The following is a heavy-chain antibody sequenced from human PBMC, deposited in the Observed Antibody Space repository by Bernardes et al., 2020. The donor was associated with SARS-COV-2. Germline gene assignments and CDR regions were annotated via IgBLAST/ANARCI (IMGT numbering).Heavy chain of an antibody. D-gene: IGHD1-26*01. Sequence: GSLSLTGTASRFIFSNYGGHWVRNTPGKGLEWVAVIWNDGSKKYYGDSGKGRFTISRDNSKNTLYLQMNSLRAADTAVYYCAREWESGYFDYWGQGTLVTVSS. CDR2: IWNDGSKK. J-gene: IGHJ4*02. CDR1: RFIFSNYG. CDR3: AREWESGYFDY. V-gene: IGHV3-33*01.